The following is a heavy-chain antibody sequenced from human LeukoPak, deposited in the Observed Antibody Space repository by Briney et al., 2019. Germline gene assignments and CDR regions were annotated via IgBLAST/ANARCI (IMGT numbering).Heavy chain of an antibody. CDR1: GFTFSSHW. Sequence: GGSLRLSCAASGFTFSSHWMSWVRQAPGKGLEWVSAISGSGGSTYYAESVKGRFTISRDNSKNTLHLQMNILRAEDTAVYYCAKSTSSPTRLTYYFDYWGQGTLVTVSS. V-gene: IGHV3-23*01. CDR2: ISGSGGST. CDR3: AKSTSSPTRLTYYFDY. J-gene: IGHJ4*02.